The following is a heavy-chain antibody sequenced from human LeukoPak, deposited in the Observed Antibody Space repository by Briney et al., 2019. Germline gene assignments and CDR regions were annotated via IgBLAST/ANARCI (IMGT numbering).Heavy chain of an antibody. CDR2: IYTSGNT. D-gene: IGHD2-8*01. V-gene: IGHV4-4*07. CDR1: GGSISSYY. CDR3: ARDGGYCTNGVCSIYDY. J-gene: IGHJ4*02. Sequence: PSETQSLTCTVSGGSISSYYWSWIRQPAGKGLEWIGRIYTSGNTHYNPSLKSRVTMSVDTPKNQFSLKLSSLTAADTAVYYCARDGGYCTNGVCSIYDYWGQGTLVTVSS.